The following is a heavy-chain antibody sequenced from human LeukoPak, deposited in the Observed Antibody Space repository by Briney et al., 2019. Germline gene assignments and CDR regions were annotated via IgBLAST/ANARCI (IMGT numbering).Heavy chain of an antibody. V-gene: IGHV4-30-2*01. CDR2: IYHSGST. CDR1: GDSISTYYYY. J-gene: IGHJ4*02. Sequence: SQTLSLTCTVSGDSISTYYYYWSWIRQPPGKGLEWIGYIYHSGSTYYNPSLKSRVTISVDRSKSQFSLKLSSVTAADTAVYYCARYCDFWSGYRYFDYWGQGTLVTVSS. CDR3: ARYCDFWSGYRYFDY. D-gene: IGHD3-3*01.